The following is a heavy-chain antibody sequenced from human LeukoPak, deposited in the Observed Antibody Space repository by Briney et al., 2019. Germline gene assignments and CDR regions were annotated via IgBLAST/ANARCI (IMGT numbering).Heavy chain of an antibody. V-gene: IGHV4-61*02. CDR1: GGSISGGDYY. J-gene: IGHJ3*02. CDR2: IYSSGST. CDR3: ARGAIAVAGREAFDI. D-gene: IGHD6-19*01. Sequence: SQTLSLTCTVSGGSISGGDYYLNWIRQPAGKGLEWIGRIYSSGSTNYNPSLKSRVTISVDTSKNQFSLKLSSVTAADTAVYYCARGAIAVAGREAFDIWGQGTMVTVSS.